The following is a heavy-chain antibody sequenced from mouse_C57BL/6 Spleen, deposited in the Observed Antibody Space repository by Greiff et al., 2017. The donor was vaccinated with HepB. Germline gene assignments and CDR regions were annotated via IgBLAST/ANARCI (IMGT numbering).Heavy chain of an antibody. CDR1: GYTFTGYW. D-gene: IGHD1-1*01. J-gene: IGHJ1*03. CDR3: ARHYYGSSPWYFDV. CDR2: ILPGSGST. Sequence: VHLVESGAELMKPGASVKLSCKATGYTFTGYWIEWVKQRPGHGLEWIGEILPGSGSTNYNEKFKGKATFTADTSSNTAYMQLSSLTTEDSAIYDCARHYYGSSPWYFDVWGTGTTVTVSS. V-gene: IGHV1-9*01.